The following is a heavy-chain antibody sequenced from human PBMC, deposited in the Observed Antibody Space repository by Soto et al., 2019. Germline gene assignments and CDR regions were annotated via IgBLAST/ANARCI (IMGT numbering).Heavy chain of an antibody. CDR2: IKQDGSEK. CDR3: ANSGGPLDYDILNGLDS. CDR1: GFTFSSYW. V-gene: IGHV3-7*05. J-gene: IGHJ4*02. Sequence: PGGSLRLSCAASGFTFSSYWMSWVRQAPGKGLEWVANIKQDGSEKYYVDSVKGRFTISRDNAKNSLYLQMNSLRAEDTAVYYCANSGGPLDYDILNGLDSWGQGTLVTVSS. D-gene: IGHD3-9*01.